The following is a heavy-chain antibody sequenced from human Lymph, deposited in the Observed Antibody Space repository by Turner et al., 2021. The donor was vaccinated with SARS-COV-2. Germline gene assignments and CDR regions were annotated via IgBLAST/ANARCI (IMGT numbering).Heavy chain of an antibody. CDR2: ISSEGVST. CDR1: GFTFSSYA. CDR3: ARDWRAGNY. J-gene: IGHJ4*02. V-gene: IGHV3-64*01. D-gene: IGHD3-3*01. Sequence: EVQLVESGGGLVQPGGSLRRSCAASGFTFSSYAMHWVRQALGKGLEYVSAISSEGVSTYYANSVKGRFTISRDNSKNTLYLQMGSLRAEDMAVYYCARDWRAGNYWGQGTLVTVSS.